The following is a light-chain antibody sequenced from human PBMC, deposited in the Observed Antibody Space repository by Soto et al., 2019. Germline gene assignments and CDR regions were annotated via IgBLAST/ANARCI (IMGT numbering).Light chain of an antibody. CDR2: EVS. CDR1: SNDVGGYNY. Sequence: QSALTQPASVSGSPGQSITISCTGTSNDVGGYNYVSWYQQQPGKVPKLMIYEVSNRPSGVSNRFSGSKSGNTASLTISGLQAEDEADYYCSSYTTPATVLFGGGTKLTVL. J-gene: IGLJ2*01. V-gene: IGLV2-14*01. CDR3: SSYTTPATVL.